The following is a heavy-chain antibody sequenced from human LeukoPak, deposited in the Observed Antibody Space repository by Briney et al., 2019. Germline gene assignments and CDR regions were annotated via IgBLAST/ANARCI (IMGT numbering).Heavy chain of an antibody. J-gene: IGHJ4*02. V-gene: IGHV1-2*02. CDR2: INPNSGGT. D-gene: IGHD3-9*01. CDR3: ARAVLRYFDWLSPNDY. Sequence: GASVKVSCKASGYTFTGYYMDWVRQAPGQGLEWMGWINPNSGGTNYAQKFQGRVTMTRDTSISTAYMELSRLRSDDTAVYYCARAVLRYFDWLSPNDYWGQGTLVTVSS. CDR1: GYTFTGYY.